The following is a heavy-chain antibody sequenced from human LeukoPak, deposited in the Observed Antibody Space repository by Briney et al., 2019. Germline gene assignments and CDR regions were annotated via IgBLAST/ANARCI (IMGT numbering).Heavy chain of an antibody. CDR2: ISGSGGST. D-gene: IGHD2-2*01. V-gene: IGHV3-23*01. J-gene: IGHJ2*01. CDR1: GGSISSGGYS. CDR3: ARAPFIVVVSAAAGVDL. Sequence: HPSETLSLTCAVSGGSISSGGYSWSWVRQAPGKGLEWVSAISGSGGSTYYADSVKGRFTISRDNSKNTLYLQMNSLRAEDTAVYYCARAPFIVVVSAAAGVDLWGRGTLVTVSS.